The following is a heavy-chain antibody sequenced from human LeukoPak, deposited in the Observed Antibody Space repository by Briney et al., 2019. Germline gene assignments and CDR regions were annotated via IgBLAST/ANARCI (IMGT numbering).Heavy chain of an antibody. V-gene: IGHV4-59*08. Sequence: SETLSLTCTVTGGSTISFWWSWIRQPPGKGLEWVGYRYYSGNTAGTTVYNPSLKSRLTISVDTSRNQISLQLRSVTAADTAIYYCARLSCNPGSCYEDYWGQGALVAVSS. J-gene: IGHJ4*02. D-gene: IGHD2-15*01. CDR3: ARLSCNPGSCYEDY. CDR1: GGSTISFW. CDR2: RYYSGNT.